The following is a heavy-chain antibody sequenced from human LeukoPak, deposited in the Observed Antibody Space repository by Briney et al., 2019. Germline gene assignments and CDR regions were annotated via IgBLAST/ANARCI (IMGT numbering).Heavy chain of an antibody. CDR1: GGSISSYY. CDR2: IYYSGST. V-gene: IGHV4-59*08. D-gene: IGHD2-21*02. Sequence: SETLSLTCTVSGGSISSYYWSWIRQPPGKGLEWIGYIYYSGSTNYNPSLKNRVTISVDTSKNQFSLKLSSVTAADTAVYYCARHPSTYCGGDCYSFWFDPWGQGTLVTVSS. CDR3: ARHPSTYCGGDCYSFWFDP. J-gene: IGHJ5*02.